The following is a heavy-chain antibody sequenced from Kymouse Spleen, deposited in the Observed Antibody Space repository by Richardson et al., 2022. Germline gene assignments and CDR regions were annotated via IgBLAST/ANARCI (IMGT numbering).Heavy chain of an antibody. J-gene: IGHJ6*02. Sequence: QVQLQESGPGLVKPSGTLSLTCAVSGGSISSSNWWSWVRQPPGKGLEWIGEIYHSGSTNYNPSLKSRVTISVDKSKNQFSLKLSSVTAADTAVYYCARRGSGSPYYYYYGMDVWGQGTTVTVSS. CDR1: GGSISSSNW. V-gene: IGHV4-4*02. D-gene: IGHD3-10*01. CDR2: IYHSGST. CDR3: ARRGSGSPYYYYYGMDV.